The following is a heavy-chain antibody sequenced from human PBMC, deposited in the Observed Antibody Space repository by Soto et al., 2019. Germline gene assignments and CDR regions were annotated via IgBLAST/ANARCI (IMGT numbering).Heavy chain of an antibody. V-gene: IGHV4-30-4*01. J-gene: IGHJ6*02. CDR1: GGSISSGDYY. D-gene: IGHD6-6*01. Sequence: PSETLSLTCTVSGGSISSGDYYWSWTRQPPGKGLEWIGYIYYSGITYYNPSLKSRVTISLDTSKNQFSLKLSSVTAADTAVYYCARGSSIAGLYYGMDVWGQGTTVTVSS. CDR3: ARGSSIAGLYYGMDV. CDR2: IYYSGIT.